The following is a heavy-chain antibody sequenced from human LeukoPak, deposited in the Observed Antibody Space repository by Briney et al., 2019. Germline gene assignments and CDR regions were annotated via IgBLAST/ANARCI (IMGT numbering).Heavy chain of an antibody. Sequence: GGSLRLSCAASGFTFSSYSMNWVRQAPGKGLEWVSVIYSGGSTYYADSVKGRFTISRDNSKNTLYLQMNSLRAEDTAVYYCARASSSSLFDYWGQGTLVTVSS. CDR3: ARASSSSLFDY. V-gene: IGHV3-53*01. CDR2: IYSGGST. CDR1: GFTFSSYS. J-gene: IGHJ4*02. D-gene: IGHD6-6*01.